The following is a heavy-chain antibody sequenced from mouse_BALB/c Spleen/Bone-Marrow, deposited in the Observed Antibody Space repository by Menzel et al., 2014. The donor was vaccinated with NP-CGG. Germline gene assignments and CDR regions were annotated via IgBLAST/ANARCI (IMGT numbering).Heavy chain of an antibody. V-gene: IGHV2-4-1*01. CDR1: GFSLXSYG. CDR2: IWSGGST. J-gene: IGHJ4*01. Sequence: VQLQQSGPGLVQPSQSLSITCTVSGFSLXSYGVHWVRQSPGKGLEWLGVIWSGGSTDYNAAFISRLSISKDNSKSXVFFKMNSLQADDTAIYYCARNPPPYRLYAMDYWGQGTSVTVSS. D-gene: IGHD2-14*01. CDR3: ARNPPPYRLYAMDY.